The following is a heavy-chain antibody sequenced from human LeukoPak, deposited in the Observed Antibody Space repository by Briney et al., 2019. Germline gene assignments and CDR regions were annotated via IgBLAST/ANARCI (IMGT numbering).Heavy chain of an antibody. CDR2: IYYSGST. V-gene: IGHV4-61*01. D-gene: IGHD6-13*01. CDR3: ARGGAQVAAVLGV. CDR1: GGSISSSSYY. J-gene: IGHJ4*02. Sequence: SETLSLTCTVSGGSISSSSYYWSSIRQPPGKGLEWIGYIYYSGSTKYNPSLKSRVTISVDTSKNQFSLKLSSATAADTAVYYCARGGAQVAAVLGVWRQGTLVTVSS.